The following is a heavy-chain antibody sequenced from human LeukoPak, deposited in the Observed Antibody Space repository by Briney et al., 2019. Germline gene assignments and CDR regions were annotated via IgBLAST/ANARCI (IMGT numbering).Heavy chain of an antibody. CDR2: ISGSGGST. Sequence: AGGSLRLSCAASGFTFDDYGMSWVRQAPGKGLEWVSAISGSGGSTYYADSVKGRFTISRDNSKNTLYLQMNSLRAEDTAVYYCAKRTRYYFDYWGQGTLVTVSS. CDR3: AKRTRYYFDY. V-gene: IGHV3-23*01. J-gene: IGHJ4*02. D-gene: IGHD1-7*01. CDR1: GFTFDDYG.